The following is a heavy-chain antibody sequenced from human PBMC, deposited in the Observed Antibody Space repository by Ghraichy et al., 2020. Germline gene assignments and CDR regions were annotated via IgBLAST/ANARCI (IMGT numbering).Heavy chain of an antibody. D-gene: IGHD2-15*01. CDR1: GGSISSSSYY. CDR2: IYYSGST. J-gene: IGHJ4*02. V-gene: IGHV4-39*01. Sequence: SETLSLTYTVSGGSISSSSYYWGWIRQPPGKGLEWIGSIYYSGSTYYNPSLKSRVTISVDTSKNQFSLKLSSVTAADTAVYYCARLIAVFDYWGQGTLVTVSS. CDR3: ARLIAVFDY.